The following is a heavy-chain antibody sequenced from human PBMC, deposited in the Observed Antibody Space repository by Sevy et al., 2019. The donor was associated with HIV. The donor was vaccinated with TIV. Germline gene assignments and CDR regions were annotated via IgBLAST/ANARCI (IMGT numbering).Heavy chain of an antibody. J-gene: IGHJ3*02. CDR1: GDSVSSNSAA. CDR2: TYYRSKWYN. V-gene: IGHV6-1*01. D-gene: IGHD1-1*01. Sequence: QSQTLSLTCAISGDSVSSNSAAWNWIRQSPSRGLEWLGRTYYRSKWYNHYAVSVKSRITISPDTSKNQFSLQLNSATPEDTAVYYCARETAGTRAFDIWGQGTMVTVSS. CDR3: ARETAGTRAFDI.